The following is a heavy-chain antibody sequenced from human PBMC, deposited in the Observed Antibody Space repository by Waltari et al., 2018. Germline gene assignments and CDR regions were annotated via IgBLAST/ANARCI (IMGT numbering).Heavy chain of an antibody. D-gene: IGHD2-15*01. V-gene: IGHV4-4*02. CDR2: VNRSGRT. CDR3: ARDRGRGLYLDS. Sequence: QVQLQESGPGLVQPSGTLSLTCGVSGASMSGHYWSSWVRQPPGKGLEWIGQVNRSGRTNYSPPLESRVTVSIDTFNSQFSLEVTSATAADTALYFCARDRGRGLYLDSWGRGILVTVSP. CDR1: GASMSGHYW. J-gene: IGHJ4*02.